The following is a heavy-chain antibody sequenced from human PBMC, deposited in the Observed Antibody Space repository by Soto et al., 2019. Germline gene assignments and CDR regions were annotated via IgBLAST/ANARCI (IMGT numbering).Heavy chain of an antibody. CDR1: GFTFSNSA. CDR2: IVSDGSNK. J-gene: IGHJ3*02. Sequence: QVHLVESGGDVVQSGRPLRLSCVGSGFTFSNSAMHWVRQAPGKGLEWVAVIVSDGSNKYHADSVEGRFTISRDNSKDMLYLQMNSLRAEDTAVYYCARDDAFQNENGFDIWGQGTMVTVSS. CDR3: ARDDAFQNENGFDI. V-gene: IGHV3-33*04. D-gene: IGHD1-1*01.